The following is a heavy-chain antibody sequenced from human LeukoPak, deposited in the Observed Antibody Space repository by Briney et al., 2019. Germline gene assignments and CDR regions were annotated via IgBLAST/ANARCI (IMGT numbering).Heavy chain of an antibody. D-gene: IGHD5-18*01. CDR1: GGSISGYY. J-gene: IGHJ4*02. CDR3: AREYSSFEY. Sequence: PSETLSLTCTVSGGSISGYYWHWIRQSPGMGLEWIGYINYSGTTDYNPSLKSRVTISVDASKNQFSLNLRSATAADTAVYYCAREYSSFEYWGQGTLVTVSS. CDR2: INYSGTT. V-gene: IGHV4-59*01.